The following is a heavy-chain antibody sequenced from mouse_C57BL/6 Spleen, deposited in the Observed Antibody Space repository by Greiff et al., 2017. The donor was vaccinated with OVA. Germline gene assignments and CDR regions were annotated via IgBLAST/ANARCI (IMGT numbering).Heavy chain of an antibody. CDR3: ARRGRGYYAMDY. Sequence: VQLQQSGPELVKPGASVKISCKASGYTFTDYYMNWVKQSHGKSLEWIGDINPNYGTTSYNQKFKGKATLTVDQSSSTAYMQLNSLTSEDSAVYYCARRGRGYYAMDYWGQGTSVTVSS. CDR1: GYTFTDYY. V-gene: IGHV1-26*01. J-gene: IGHJ4*01. CDR2: INPNYGTT.